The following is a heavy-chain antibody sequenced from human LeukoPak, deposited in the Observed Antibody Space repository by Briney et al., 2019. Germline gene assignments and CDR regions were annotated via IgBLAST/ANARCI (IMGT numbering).Heavy chain of an antibody. Sequence: PGRSLRLSCAASGFTFSSYGMHWVRQAPGKGLEWVAVISYDGSNKYYADSVKGRFTISRDNSKNTLYLQMNSLRAEDTAVYYCARTYGAGSYSEYYFDYWGQGTLVTVSS. CDR1: GFTFSSYG. CDR3: ARTYGAGSYSEYYFDY. CDR2: ISYDGSNK. V-gene: IGHV3-30*03. D-gene: IGHD3-10*01. J-gene: IGHJ4*02.